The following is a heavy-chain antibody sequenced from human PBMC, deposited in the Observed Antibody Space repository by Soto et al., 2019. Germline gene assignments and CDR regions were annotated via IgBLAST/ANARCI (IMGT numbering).Heavy chain of an antibody. J-gene: IGHJ4*02. V-gene: IGHV3-33*01. CDR3: ARGLIGYSGYDL. CDR2: IWYDGSNK. D-gene: IGHD5-12*01. Sequence: GGSLRLSCAASGFTFSSYGMHWVRQAPGKGLEWVAVIWYDGSNKYYADSVKGRFTISRDNSKNTLYLQMNSLRAEDTAVYYCARGLIGYSGYDLWGQGTLVTVSS. CDR1: GFTFSSYG.